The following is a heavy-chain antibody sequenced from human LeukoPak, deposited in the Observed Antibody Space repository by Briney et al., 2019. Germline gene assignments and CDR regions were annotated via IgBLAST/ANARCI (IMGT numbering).Heavy chain of an antibody. V-gene: IGHV4-31*03. D-gene: IGHD2-15*01. CDR3: ARGHCSGGSCYWFDP. CDR2: IYYSGST. J-gene: IGHJ5*02. Sequence: SETLSLTCTVSGGSISSGGYDWSWIRQHPGKGLEWIGYIYYSGSTYYNPSLKSRVTISVDTSKNQFSLKLSSVTAADTAVYYCARGHCSGGSCYWFDPWGQGTLVTVSS. CDR1: GGSISSGGYD.